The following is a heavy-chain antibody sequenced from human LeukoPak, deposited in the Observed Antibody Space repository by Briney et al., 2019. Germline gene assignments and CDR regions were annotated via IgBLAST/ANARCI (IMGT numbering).Heavy chain of an antibody. CDR3: ARNFGVVIPSNYYYYYYMDV. V-gene: IGHV3-21*04. Sequence: GGSLRLSCAASGFTLNTYWMHWVRQAPGKGLEWVSSISSDSSYIYYADSVKGRFTISRDNAKNSLYLQMNSLRAEDTALYYCARNFGVVIPSNYYYYYYMDVWGKGTTVTVSS. CDR2: ISSDSSYI. J-gene: IGHJ6*03. CDR1: GFTLNTYW. D-gene: IGHD3-3*01.